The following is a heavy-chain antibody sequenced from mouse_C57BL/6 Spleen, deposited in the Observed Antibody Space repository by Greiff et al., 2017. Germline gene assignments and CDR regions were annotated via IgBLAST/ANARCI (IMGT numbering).Heavy chain of an antibody. CDR2: IHPNSGST. CDR3: ARRGTTVVAPFGY. V-gene: IGHV1-64*01. J-gene: IGHJ2*01. Sequence: QVQLQQPGAELVKPGASVKLSCTASGYTFTSYWMHWVKQRPGQGLEWIGMIHPNSGSTKYNEKFKSKATLTEDKSSSTAYMQLSSLTSEDSAVYYCARRGTTVVAPFGYWGQGTTLTGST. D-gene: IGHD1-1*01. CDR1: GYTFTSYW.